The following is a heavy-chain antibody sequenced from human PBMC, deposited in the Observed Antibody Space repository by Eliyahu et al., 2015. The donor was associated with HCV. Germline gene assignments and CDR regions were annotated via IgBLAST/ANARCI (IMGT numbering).Heavy chain of an antibody. D-gene: IGHD2-2*02. J-gene: IGHJ5*02. CDR2: ISWDGGXT. CDR3: AKDRSPRVVPAAILGWFDP. CDR1: GFPFDDYX. V-gene: IGHV3-43*01. Sequence: EVQLVESGGVVVQPGGSLRLSCAASGFPFDDYXIHWVRQAPGKGLEWVSLISWDGGXTYYADSVKGXFTISRDNSKNSLYLQMNSLRTEDTALYYCAKDRSPRVVPAAILGWFDPWGQGTLVTVSS.